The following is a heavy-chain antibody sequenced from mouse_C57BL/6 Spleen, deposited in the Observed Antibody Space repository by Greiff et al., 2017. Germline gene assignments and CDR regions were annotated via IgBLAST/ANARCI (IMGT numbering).Heavy chain of an antibody. CDR3: AMGLRRFAY. CDR1: GYAFTNYL. D-gene: IGHD2-2*01. V-gene: IGHV1-54*01. CDR2: INPGSGGT. Sequence: QVQLKESGAELVRPGTSVKVSCKASGYAFTNYLIEWVKQRPGQGLEWIGVINPGSGGTNYTEKFKGKATLTANKSSSTAYMQLSSLTSEDSAVYVCAMGLRRFAYWGQGTLVTVSA. J-gene: IGHJ3*01.